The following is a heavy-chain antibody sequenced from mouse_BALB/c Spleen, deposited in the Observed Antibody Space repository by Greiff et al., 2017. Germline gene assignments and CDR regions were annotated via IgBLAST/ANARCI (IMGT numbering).Heavy chain of an antibody. J-gene: IGHJ3*01. CDR3: ARSGVRRGWFAY. V-gene: IGHV1-77*01. CDR2: IYPGSGNT. CDR1: GYTFTDYY. D-gene: IGHD2-14*01. Sequence: QVQLQQSGAELARPGASVKLSCKASGYTFTDYYINWVKQRTGQGLEWIGEIYPGSGNTYYNEKFKGKATLTADKSSSTAYMQLSSLTSEDSAVYFCARSGVRRGWFAYWGQGTLVTVSA.